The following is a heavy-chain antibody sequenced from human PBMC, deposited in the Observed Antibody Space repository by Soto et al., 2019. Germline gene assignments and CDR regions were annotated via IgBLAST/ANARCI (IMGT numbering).Heavy chain of an antibody. D-gene: IGHD4-17*01. Sequence: TVSGGSISSGSHYWNWIRQHPGKGLEWIGYIYYSGSTYYNPSLHSRVIMSVDTSKNQFSLRLSSVTAADTAVYYCARSDYGDYFMDHWGQGTLVTVSS. CDR2: IYYSGST. CDR1: GGSISSGSHY. J-gene: IGHJ4*02. CDR3: ARSDYGDYFMDH. V-gene: IGHV4-31*03.